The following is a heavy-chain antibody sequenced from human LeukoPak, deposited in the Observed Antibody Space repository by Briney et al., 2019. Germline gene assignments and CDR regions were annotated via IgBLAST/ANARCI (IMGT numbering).Heavy chain of an antibody. CDR3: ARRGGSGRAFDY. J-gene: IGHJ4*02. Sequence: PSETLSLTCSVSGASISGGTYYWLWIRQPPGKGLEWIGSIYYTGSTYDNPSLKSRVTISVDTSKNQFSLKLSSVTAADTAVYYCARRGGSGRAFDYWGQGTLVTVSS. CDR1: GASISGGTYY. D-gene: IGHD1-26*01. CDR2: IYYTGST. V-gene: IGHV4-39*01.